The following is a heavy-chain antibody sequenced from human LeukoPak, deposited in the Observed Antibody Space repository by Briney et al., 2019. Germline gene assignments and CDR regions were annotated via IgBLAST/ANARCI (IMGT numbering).Heavy chain of an antibody. D-gene: IGHD3-22*01. CDR1: GLTLSNYW. Sequence: GGSLRLSCAASGLTLSNYWMHWVRQAPGKGLVWVSRMNSDGSGTSYVDSVKGRFTISRDNAKHTLYLQMNSLRAEDTAVYYCASSTSKSKDSSGYQRHPFDYWGQGTLVTVSS. CDR3: ASSTSKSKDSSGYQRHPFDY. CDR2: MNSDGSGT. J-gene: IGHJ4*02. V-gene: IGHV3-74*01.